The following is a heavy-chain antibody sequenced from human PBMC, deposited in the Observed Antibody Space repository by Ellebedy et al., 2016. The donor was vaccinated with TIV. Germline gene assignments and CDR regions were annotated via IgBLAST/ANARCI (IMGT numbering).Heavy chain of an antibody. CDR2: IYSGGDR. CDR3: ARDRHCVGGRCYSV. CDR1: GFTVNNNY. J-gene: IGHJ4*02. Sequence: PGGSLRLSFAAPGFTVNNNYMRWFRQAPGQGLEWVPLIYSGGDRYYADSVKGRFTISRDNSNNTVYLQINSLRVEDTAVYYCARDRHCVGGRCYSVWGQGTLVTVSS. D-gene: IGHD2-15*01. V-gene: IGHV3-53*01.